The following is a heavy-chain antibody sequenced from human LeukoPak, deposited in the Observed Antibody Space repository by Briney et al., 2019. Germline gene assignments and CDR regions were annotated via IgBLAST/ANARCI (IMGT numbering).Heavy chain of an antibody. Sequence: SETLSLTCTVSGGSISSSSYYWGWIRQPPGKGLEWIGSIYYSGSTYYNPSLKSRVTISVDTSKNQFSLKLSSVTAADTAVYYCARDNYDILTGLVGLSHNWFDPWGQGTLVTVSS. D-gene: IGHD3-9*01. CDR1: GGSISSSSYY. V-gene: IGHV4-39*07. CDR3: ARDNYDILTGLVGLSHNWFDP. J-gene: IGHJ5*02. CDR2: IYYSGST.